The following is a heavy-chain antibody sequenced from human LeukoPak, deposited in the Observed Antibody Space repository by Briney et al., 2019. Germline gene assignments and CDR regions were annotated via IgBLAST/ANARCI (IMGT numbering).Heavy chain of an antibody. CDR3: ARGGDYYGSGSYYNVDY. V-gene: IGHV4-34*01. D-gene: IGHD3-10*01. CDR1: GGSFSDYF. CDR2: INHGGGT. J-gene: IGHJ4*02. Sequence: SETLSLTCAVYGGSFSDYFWNWIRQPPGNGLEWIGEINHGGGTRYNPSLKSRVTISVDTSKNQFSLKLSSVTAADTAVYYCARGGDYYGSGSYYNVDYWGQGTLVTVSS.